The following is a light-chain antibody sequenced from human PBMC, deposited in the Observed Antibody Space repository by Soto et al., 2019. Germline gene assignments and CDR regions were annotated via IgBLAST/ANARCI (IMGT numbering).Light chain of an antibody. CDR3: QQYATSTRLT. CDR2: GAS. Sequence: EIVLTQSPGTLSWSLGERATLFCRASQSVSQYLAWYQQKPGQAPRILIYGASSRANCIPDRFSGSGSGRYFTLTINSLEQEDVAVYYGQQYATSTRLTFGPGTNVDI. V-gene: IGKV3-20*01. J-gene: IGKJ3*01. CDR1: QSVSQY.